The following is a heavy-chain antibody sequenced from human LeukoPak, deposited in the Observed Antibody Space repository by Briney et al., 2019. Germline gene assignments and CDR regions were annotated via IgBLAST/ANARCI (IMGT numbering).Heavy chain of an antibody. Sequence: SETLPLTCAVYGGSFSGYYWSWIRQPPGKGLEWIGEINHSGSTNYNPSLKSRVTISVDTSKNQFSLKLSSVTAADTAVYYCARRGQLGLHYWGQGTLVTVSS. D-gene: IGHD6-6*01. CDR2: INHSGST. CDR1: GGSFSGYY. J-gene: IGHJ4*02. CDR3: ARRGQLGLHY. V-gene: IGHV4-34*01.